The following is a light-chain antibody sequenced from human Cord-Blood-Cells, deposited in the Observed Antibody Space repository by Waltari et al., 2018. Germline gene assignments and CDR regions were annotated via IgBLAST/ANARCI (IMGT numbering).Light chain of an antibody. CDR1: SSYVGGYNY. J-gene: IGLJ2*01. CDR3: SSYTSSSIVV. V-gene: IGLV2-14*01. CDR2: EVS. Sequence: QSALTQPASVSGSPGQSITLSCTGTSSYVGGYNYVSWYQQHPGKAPKLMIYEVSNRPSGVSNRFSGSKSGNTASLTISGLQAEDEADYYCSSYTSSSIVVFGGGTKLTVL.